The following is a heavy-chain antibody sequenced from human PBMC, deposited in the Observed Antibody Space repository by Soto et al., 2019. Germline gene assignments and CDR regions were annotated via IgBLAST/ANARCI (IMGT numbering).Heavy chain of an antibody. D-gene: IGHD7-27*01. V-gene: IGHV3-74*01. Sequence: EVQLVESGGGLVQPGGSLRLSCAASGFTFSNYWMHWVRQAPGKGLVWVSRIKTAGSRTSYADSVKGRFTISRDNAKNTLYLQMNSLRAEDTAVYYCARVTVDWVLFDYWGQGTLVTVSS. CDR3: ARVTVDWVLFDY. J-gene: IGHJ4*02. CDR1: GFTFSNYW. CDR2: IKTAGSRT.